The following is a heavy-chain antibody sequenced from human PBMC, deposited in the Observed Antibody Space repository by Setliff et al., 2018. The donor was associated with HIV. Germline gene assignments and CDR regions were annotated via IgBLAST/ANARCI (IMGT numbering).Heavy chain of an antibody. J-gene: IGHJ5*02. CDR3: ARPQGGLGGGAWFDP. V-gene: IGHV4-39*01. CDR2: ILYGGST. Sequence: KPSETLSLTCTVSGDSISRGSYYWGWIRQPPGKGLEWIGNILYGGSTYYNLSLESRITMSVDTSKNRFSLELSSVTATDTAVYYCARPQGGLGGGAWFDPWGQGILVTVSS. CDR1: GDSISRGSYY. D-gene: IGHD3-10*01.